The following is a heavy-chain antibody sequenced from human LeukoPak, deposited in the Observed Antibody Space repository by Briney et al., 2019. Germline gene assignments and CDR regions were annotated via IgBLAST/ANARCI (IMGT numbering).Heavy chain of an antibody. J-gene: IGHJ4*02. Sequence: PGGSLRLSCAASGFTFSNYWMDWVRQDPGKGLVWVSRISTDGRDTTYADSVKGRFTISRDNAKDTVYLQMNSLRAEDTAVYYCAKEGANAFQDYWGQGALATVSS. CDR3: AKEGANAFQDY. CDR2: ISTDGRDT. V-gene: IGHV3-74*01. CDR1: GFTFSNYW. D-gene: IGHD3-3*02.